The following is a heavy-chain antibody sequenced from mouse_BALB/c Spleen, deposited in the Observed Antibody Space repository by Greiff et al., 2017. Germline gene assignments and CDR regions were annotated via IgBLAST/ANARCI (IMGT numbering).Heavy chain of an antibody. CDR2: IWRGGST. V-gene: IGHV2-5-1*01. D-gene: IGHD2-1*01. Sequence: QVQLQQSGPSLVQPSQSLSITCTVSGFSLTSYGVHWVRQSPGKGLEWLGVIWRGGSTDYNAAFMSRLSITKDNSKSQVFFKMNSLQADDTAIYYCAKNSGNYPYYFDYWGQGTTLTVSS. J-gene: IGHJ2*01. CDR1: GFSLTSYG. CDR3: AKNSGNYPYYFDY.